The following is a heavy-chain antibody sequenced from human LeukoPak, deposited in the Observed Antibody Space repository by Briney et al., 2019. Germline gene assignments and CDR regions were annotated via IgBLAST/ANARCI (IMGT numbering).Heavy chain of an antibody. CDR2: IYYSGST. CDR1: GVSISAYY. V-gene: IGHV4-59*01. Sequence: SETLSLTCSVSGVSISAYYWSWIRQPPGKGLEWIGYIYYSGSTNYNPSLKSRVTISVDTSKNQFSLKLSSVTAADTAVYYCARGRYLKSYYYYGMDVWGQGTTVTVSS. CDR3: ARGRYLKSYYYYGMDV. J-gene: IGHJ6*02. D-gene: IGHD1-1*01.